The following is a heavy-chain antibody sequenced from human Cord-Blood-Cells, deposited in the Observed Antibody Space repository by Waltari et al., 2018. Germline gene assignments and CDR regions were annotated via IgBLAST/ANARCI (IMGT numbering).Heavy chain of an antibody. V-gene: IGHV4-34*01. CDR3: ATNRYDFLGFDI. D-gene: IGHD3-3*01. J-gene: IGHJ3*02. CDR1: GGSFSGYY. Sequence: QVQLKQWGAGLLKPSETLSLTCAVYGGSFSGYYWSWIRQPPGKGLEWIGEINHSGSTNYNPSLKSRVTISVDTSKNQFSLKLSSVTAADTAVYYCATNRYDFLGFDIWGQGTMVTVSS. CDR2: INHSGST.